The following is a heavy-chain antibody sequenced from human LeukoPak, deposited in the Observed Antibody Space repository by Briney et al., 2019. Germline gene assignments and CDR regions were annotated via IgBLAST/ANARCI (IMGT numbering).Heavy chain of an antibody. CDR1: GFTFSNVW. CDR3: TTDLGIAARPLPPCYYYYMDV. V-gene: IGHV3-15*01. D-gene: IGHD6-6*01. Sequence: GGSLRLSCAASGFTFSNVWMSCVRQAPGKGGVWVGCIKCKTGGGTTDYAAPVKGRFTISRDDSEITLNQQMDSLKTEDTAVYYCTTDLGIAARPLPPCYYYYMDVWGKRTTVTVS. CDR2: IKCKTGGGTT. J-gene: IGHJ6*03.